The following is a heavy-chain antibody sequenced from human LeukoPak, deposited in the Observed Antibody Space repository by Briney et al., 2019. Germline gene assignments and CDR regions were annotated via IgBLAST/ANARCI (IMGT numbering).Heavy chain of an antibody. CDR1: GFIFSDYE. V-gene: IGHV3-30-3*01. D-gene: IGHD3-22*01. J-gene: IGHJ6*02. Sequence: GGSLRLSCAASGFIFSDYEMNWVRQAPGKGLEWVAVISYDGSNKYYADSVKGRFTISRDNSKNTLYLQMNSLRAEDTAVYYCARDLHYYDSSGYYRSGGMDVWGQGTTVTVSS. CDR3: ARDLHYYDSSGYYRSGGMDV. CDR2: ISYDGSNK.